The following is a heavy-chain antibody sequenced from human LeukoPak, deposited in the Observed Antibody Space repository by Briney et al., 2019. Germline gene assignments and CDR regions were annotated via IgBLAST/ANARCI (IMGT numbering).Heavy chain of an antibody. CDR1: GYTLTELS. CDR3: ATGSKGATRYYYYYMDV. V-gene: IGHV1-24*01. Sequence: ASVKVSCKVSGYTLTELSMHWVRQAPGKGLEWMGGFDPEDGETIYAQKFQGRVTVTEDTSTDTAYMELSSLRSEGTAVYYCATGSKGATRYYYYYMDVWGKGTTVTVSS. D-gene: IGHD1-26*01. J-gene: IGHJ6*03. CDR2: FDPEDGET.